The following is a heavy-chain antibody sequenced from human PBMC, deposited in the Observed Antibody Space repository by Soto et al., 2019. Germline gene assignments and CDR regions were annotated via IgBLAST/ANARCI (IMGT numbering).Heavy chain of an antibody. V-gene: IGHV3-30-3*02. CDR2: ISYDGSRK. D-gene: IGHD3-3*01. J-gene: IGHJ6*04. CDR3: GKAQSSIFRSGSGMDV. CDR1: GFTFNSYA. Sequence: GGSLRLSCAASGFTFNSYAMHWVRQAPGKGLEWMTLISYDGSRKYYPDSVKGRFTVSRDNSKSTLYLEMSSLRGEDTAVYYWGKAQSSIFRSGSGMDVGAKGTTVTVPS.